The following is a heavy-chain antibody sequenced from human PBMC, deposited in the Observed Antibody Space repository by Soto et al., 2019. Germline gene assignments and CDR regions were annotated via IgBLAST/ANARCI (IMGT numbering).Heavy chain of an antibody. CDR2: LYGSGGGI. CDR3: AKDAIAGDGVWLAHD. J-gene: IGHJ4*02. D-gene: IGHD4-17*01. Sequence: EVQLLESGGGLVQPGGSLRLSCAASGFTFSSYAMIWIRQVPGKGLEWVSGLYGSGGGIHYADSVKGRFTISRDNSAYSVHLQMNNLRVEETAIYYCAKDAIAGDGVWLAHDWGQGTVVTVSS. V-gene: IGHV3-23*01. CDR1: GFTFSSYA.